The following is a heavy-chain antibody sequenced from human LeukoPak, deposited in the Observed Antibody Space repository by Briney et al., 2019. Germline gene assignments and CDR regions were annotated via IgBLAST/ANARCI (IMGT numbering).Heavy chain of an antibody. CDR2: IRYDGSKK. CDR3: AKDLYDSPFDY. V-gene: IGHV3-30*02. Sequence: GGSLRLSCAASGFSFSSFGMHWVRQAPGKGLYWVAFIRYDGSKKYYADSVKGRFTISRDSSKNTLYLQMNSLRAEDTAVYYCAKDLYDSPFDYWGQGTLVTVSS. J-gene: IGHJ4*02. CDR1: GFSFSSFG. D-gene: IGHD3-22*01.